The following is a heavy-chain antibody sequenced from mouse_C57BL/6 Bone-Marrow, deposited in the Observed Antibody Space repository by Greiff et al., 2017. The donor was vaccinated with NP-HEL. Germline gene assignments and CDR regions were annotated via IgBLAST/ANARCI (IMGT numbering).Heavy chain of an antibody. CDR2: ISDGCSYT. D-gene: IGHD2-1*01. CDR3: ARIYPQSWFAY. J-gene: IGHJ3*01. Sequence: EVMLVESGGGLVKPGGSLKLSCAASGFTFSSYAMSWVRQTPEKRLEWVATISDGCSYTYYPDNVKGRFTISRDNAKNNLYLQMSHLKSEDTAMYYCARIYPQSWFAYWGQGTLVTVSA. V-gene: IGHV5-4*03. CDR1: GFTFSSYA.